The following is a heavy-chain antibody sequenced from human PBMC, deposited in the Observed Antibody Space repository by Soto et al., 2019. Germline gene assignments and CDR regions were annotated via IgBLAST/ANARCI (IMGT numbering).Heavy chain of an antibody. D-gene: IGHD2-15*01. J-gene: IGHJ5*02. CDR1: GGSFTGYY. CDR2: IKDGGST. V-gene: IGHV4-34*01. Sequence: QVQLQQWGAGLLKPSETLSLTCAVNGGSFTGYYWSWVRQPPGKGVEWSGEIKDGGSTNYSPSPRSRVTISADTSKKHCSLKVTSVTAADTAVYYCARCQEGVVATPWDQGTLGTVSS. CDR3: ARCQEGVVATP.